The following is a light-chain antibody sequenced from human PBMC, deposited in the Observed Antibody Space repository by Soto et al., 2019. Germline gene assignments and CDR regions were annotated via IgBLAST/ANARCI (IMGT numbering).Light chain of an antibody. CDR1: QSVSSSY. J-gene: IGKJ2*01. CDR2: GAS. Sequence: EIVLTQSPGTLSLSPGERATLSCRASQSVSSSYLAWYQQKPGQAPRLLIYGASSRATGIPDRFSGSGSGTDVTLTISRLAPEDFAVYYCQQYGSSPATFGQGTKLEIK. V-gene: IGKV3-20*01. CDR3: QQYGSSPAT.